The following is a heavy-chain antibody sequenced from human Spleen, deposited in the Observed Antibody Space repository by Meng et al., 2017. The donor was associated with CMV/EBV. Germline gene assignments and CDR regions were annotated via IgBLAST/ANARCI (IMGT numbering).Heavy chain of an antibody. CDR3: ARVKRYCTGGSCSSTGYYGMDV. D-gene: IGHD2-15*01. CDR1: GYTFTGYS. CDR2: INPNSGGT. J-gene: IGHJ6*02. V-gene: IGHV1-2*02. Sequence: ASVKVSCKASGYTFTGYSIHWVRQAPGQGLEWMGWINPNSGGTNYAQKFQGRVTLTGDTSITTAYMELSRLRSDDMAVYYCARVKRYCTGGSCSSTGYYGMDVWGQGTTVTVSS.